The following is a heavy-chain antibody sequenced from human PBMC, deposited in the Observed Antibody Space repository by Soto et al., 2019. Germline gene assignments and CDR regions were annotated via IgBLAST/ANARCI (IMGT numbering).Heavy chain of an antibody. V-gene: IGHV4-30-4*01. CDR3: ASGFTKGIDY. CDR2: IYYSGTT. J-gene: IGHJ4*02. D-gene: IGHD2-2*01. CDR1: GGSISSGDYQ. Sequence: QVQLQESGRGLVKPSQTLSLTCTVSGGSISSGDYQWSWIRQPPGKGLELIGYIYYSGTTHYNASLRSVVTISVDTSKCQFSLKVSSVAAADTAVYYCASGFTKGIDYWGQVTLVTVSS.